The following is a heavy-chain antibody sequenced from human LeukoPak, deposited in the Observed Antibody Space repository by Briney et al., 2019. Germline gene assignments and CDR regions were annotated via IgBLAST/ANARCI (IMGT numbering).Heavy chain of an antibody. CDR2: IRSDGSSK. Sequence: QPGGSLRLSCAASGLTFRSYGLHWVRQAPGKGLEWVALIRSDGSSKNYADSVKGRFTISRDASKNTVYLQMNSLRAEDTAVYSCAKWSGDYPSYYLDYWGQGTLVTVSS. J-gene: IGHJ4*02. V-gene: IGHV3-30*02. CDR3: AKWSGDYPSYYLDY. D-gene: IGHD4-17*01. CDR1: GLTFRSYG.